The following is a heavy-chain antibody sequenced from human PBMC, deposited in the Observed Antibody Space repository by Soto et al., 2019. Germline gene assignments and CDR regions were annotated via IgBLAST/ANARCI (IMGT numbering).Heavy chain of an antibody. CDR1: GYSISSGYY. CDR2: IYHSGST. Sequence: LSLTCAVSGYSISSGYYWGWIRQPPGKGLEWIGSIYHSGSTYYNPSLKSRVTISVDTSKNQFSLKLSSVTAADTAVYYCARDLVGSGWFDYWGQGTLVTVSS. CDR3: ARDLVGSGWFDY. V-gene: IGHV4-38-2*02. J-gene: IGHJ4*02. D-gene: IGHD6-19*01.